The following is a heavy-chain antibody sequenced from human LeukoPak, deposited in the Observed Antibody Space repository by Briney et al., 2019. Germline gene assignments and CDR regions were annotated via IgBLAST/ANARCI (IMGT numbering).Heavy chain of an antibody. CDR1: GGAFSSYA. CDR3: ARAKRLLNYYDSSLTPGGFVY. Sequence: SVKVSCKAPGGAFSSYAISWVRQAPGQGLEWMGGIIPIFGTANYAQKFQGRVTITTDESTSTAYMELSSLRSEDTAVYYCARAKRLLNYYDSSLTPGGFVYWGQGTLVTVSS. D-gene: IGHD3-22*01. V-gene: IGHV1-69*05. J-gene: IGHJ4*02. CDR2: IIPIFGTA.